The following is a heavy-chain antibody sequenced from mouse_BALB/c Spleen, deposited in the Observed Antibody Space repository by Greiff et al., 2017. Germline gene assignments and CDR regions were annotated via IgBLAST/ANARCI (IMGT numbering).Heavy chain of an antibody. CDR2: INPSTGYT. CDR1: GYTFTSYW. D-gene: IGHD4-1*01. CDR3: ARKTGPSYYAMDY. Sequence: QVQLKQSGAELAKPGASVKMSCKASGYTFTSYWMHWVKQRPGQGLEWIGYINPSTGYTEYNQKFKDKATLTADKSSSTAYMQLSSLTSEDSAVYYCARKTGPSYYAMDYWGQGTSVTVSS. V-gene: IGHV1-7*01. J-gene: IGHJ4*01.